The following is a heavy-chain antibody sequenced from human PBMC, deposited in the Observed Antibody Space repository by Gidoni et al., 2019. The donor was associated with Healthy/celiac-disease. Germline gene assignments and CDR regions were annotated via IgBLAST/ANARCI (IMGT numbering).Heavy chain of an antibody. Sequence: QVQLVQSGAEVKKPGSSVKVSCKASGGTFSSYAISWVRQAPGQGLECMGGIIPIFGTANYAQKFQGRVTITADESTSTAYMELSSLRSEDTAVYYCAPYYYDSSGYYLSGRPLVYWGQGTLVTVSS. CDR3: APYYYDSSGYYLSGRPLVY. J-gene: IGHJ4*02. D-gene: IGHD3-22*01. CDR1: GGTFSSYA. CDR2: IIPIFGTA. V-gene: IGHV1-69*01.